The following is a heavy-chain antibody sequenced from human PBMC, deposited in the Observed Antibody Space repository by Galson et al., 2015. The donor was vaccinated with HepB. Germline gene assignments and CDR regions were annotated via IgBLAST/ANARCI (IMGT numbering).Heavy chain of an antibody. Sequence: ETLSLTCTVSGDSISSSNYYWAWIRQPPGKGLEWIAAIYHRGDTYYNPSLQHRVTISIDTSRNEFYLKVKSGTAADTAVYYCARDRYSHNLDAEYWGQGTLVTVSS. CDR3: ARDRYSHNLDAEY. V-gene: IGHV4-39*02. CDR2: IYHRGDT. CDR1: GDSISSSNYY. J-gene: IGHJ4*02. D-gene: IGHD3/OR15-3a*01.